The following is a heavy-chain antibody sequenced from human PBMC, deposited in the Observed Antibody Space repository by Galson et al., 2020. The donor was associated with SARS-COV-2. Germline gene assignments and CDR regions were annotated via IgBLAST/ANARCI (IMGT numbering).Heavy chain of an antibody. V-gene: IGHV4-30-2*01. J-gene: IGHJ6*02. D-gene: IGHD3-10*01. CDR2: IYHSGST. CDR3: AGQPGSGYYYYGMDV. Sequence: ETSETLSLTCVVSGGSISSGGYSWNWIRQPPGKGLEWIGYIYHSGSTYYNPSLKSRVTISVDRSKNQFSLKLSSVTAADTAVYYCAGQPGSGYYYYGMDVWGQGTTVTVSS. CDR1: GGSISSGGYS.